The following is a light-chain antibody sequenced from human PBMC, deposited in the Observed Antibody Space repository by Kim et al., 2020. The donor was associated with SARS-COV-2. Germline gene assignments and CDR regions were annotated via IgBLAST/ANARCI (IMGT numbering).Light chain of an antibody. CDR2: DVR. Sequence: GQSITISCTGTRSDVGGYNYVSWYQQHPGKAPKLMIYDVRKRPSGVSNRFSGSKSGNTASLTISGLHAEDEADYYCSSYTSSSTLVFGGGTQLTVL. V-gene: IGLV2-14*04. J-gene: IGLJ3*02. CDR3: SSYTSSSTLV. CDR1: RSDVGGYNY.